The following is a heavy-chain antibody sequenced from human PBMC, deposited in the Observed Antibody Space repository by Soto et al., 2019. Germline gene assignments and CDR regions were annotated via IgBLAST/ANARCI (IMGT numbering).Heavy chain of an antibody. Sequence: QVQLVESGGGVVQPGRSLRLSCAASGFTFSSYAMHWVRQAPGKGLEWVAVISYDGSNKYYADSVKGRFTISRDNSKNTLYLQMNSLRAEDTAVYYCARDGDGSSGWHWGQGTLATVSS. J-gene: IGHJ4*02. V-gene: IGHV3-30-3*01. CDR1: GFTFSSYA. CDR2: ISYDGSNK. D-gene: IGHD6-19*01. CDR3: ARDGDGSSGWH.